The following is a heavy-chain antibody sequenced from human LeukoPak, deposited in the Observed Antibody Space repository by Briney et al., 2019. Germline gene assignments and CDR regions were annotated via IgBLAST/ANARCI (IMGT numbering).Heavy chain of an antibody. D-gene: IGHD2-21*02. V-gene: IGHV3-21*01. Sequence: PGXSLRLSCAASRFTFSSYSMNWVRQAPGKGLEWVSSISSSSSYIYYADSVKGRFTISRDNAKNSLYLQMNSLRAEDTAVYYCARESDCGGDCPHWNWGQGTLVTVSS. J-gene: IGHJ4*02. CDR1: RFTFSSYS. CDR3: ARESDCGGDCPHWN. CDR2: ISSSSSYI.